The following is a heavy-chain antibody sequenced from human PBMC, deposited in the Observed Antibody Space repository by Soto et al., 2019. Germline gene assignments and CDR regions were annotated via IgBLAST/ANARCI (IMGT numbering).Heavy chain of an antibody. CDR3: DTHPGHYYDSSGYYSPTGY. CDR2: ISYDGSNK. Sequence: SGGSLRLSCAASGFTFSSYAMHWVRQAPGKGLEWVAVISYDGSNKYYAYSVNPRFTISSDNSKNTLYLQMNSLIAEDTAVYYCDTHPGHYYDSSGYYSPTGYWGQGTLVTVSS. J-gene: IGHJ4*02. D-gene: IGHD3-22*01. CDR1: GFTFSSYA. V-gene: IGHV3-30-3*01.